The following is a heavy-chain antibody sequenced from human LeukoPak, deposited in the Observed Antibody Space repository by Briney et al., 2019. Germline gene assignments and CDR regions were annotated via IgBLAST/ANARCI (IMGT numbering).Heavy chain of an antibody. D-gene: IGHD6-6*01. CDR3: ATETTEYSSSPREVDAFDI. V-gene: IGHV1-3*01. CDR1: GYTFSSYD. CDR2: INAGNGDT. J-gene: IGHJ3*02. Sequence: ASVKVSCKASGYTFSSYDIHWVRQAPGQRLEWMGRINAGNGDTKYSEKFQGKVTMTRDTSTSTVYMELSSLRSEDTAVYYCATETTEYSSSPREVDAFDIWGQGTMVTVSS.